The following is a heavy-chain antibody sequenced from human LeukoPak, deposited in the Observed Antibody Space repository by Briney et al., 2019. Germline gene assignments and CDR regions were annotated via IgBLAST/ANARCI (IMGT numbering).Heavy chain of an antibody. Sequence: PGGSLRLSCAASGFTFSSYSMNWVRQAPGKGLEWVSSISSSSSYIYYADSVKGRFTISRDNAKNSLYLQMNSLRAEDTAVYYCASLSGYYPTQEYYFDYWGQGTLVTVSS. CDR3: ASLSGYYPTQEYYFDY. CDR1: GFTFSSYS. J-gene: IGHJ4*02. CDR2: ISSSSSYI. V-gene: IGHV3-21*01. D-gene: IGHD3-22*01.